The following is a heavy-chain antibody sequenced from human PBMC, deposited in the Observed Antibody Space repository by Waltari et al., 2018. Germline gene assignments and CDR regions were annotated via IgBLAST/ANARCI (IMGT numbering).Heavy chain of an antibody. J-gene: IGHJ5*02. CDR3: TRRVAEGFDP. V-gene: IGHV3-74*01. CDR1: GITFSIYW. CDR2: INTDGSIT. Sequence: EVQLVESVGDLVQPGGSLRLFCAASGITFSIYWLHWVRQAPGTGLVWVSRINTDGSITIYADSVRGRFTISRDNAKNTLYLQMNSLRVDDSAVYYCTRRVAEGFDPWGQGTLVTVSS. D-gene: IGHD2-15*01.